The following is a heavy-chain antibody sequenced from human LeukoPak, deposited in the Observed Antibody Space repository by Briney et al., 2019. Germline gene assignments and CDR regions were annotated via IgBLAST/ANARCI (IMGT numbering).Heavy chain of an antibody. V-gene: IGHV1-69*05. CDR2: IIPIFGTA. D-gene: IGHD2-2*02. CDR3: ARGGVVPAAIYWGRNWFDP. CDR1: GGTFSSYA. J-gene: IGHJ5*02. Sequence: ASVKVSCKASGGTFSSYAISWVRQAPGQGLEWMGGIIPIFGTANYAQKFQGRVTITTDESTSTAYMELSSLRSEDTAVYYCARGGVVPAAIYWGRNWFDPWGQGTLVTVSS.